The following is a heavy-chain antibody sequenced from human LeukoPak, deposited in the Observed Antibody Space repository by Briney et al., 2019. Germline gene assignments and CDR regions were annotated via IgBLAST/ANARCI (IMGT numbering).Heavy chain of an antibody. D-gene: IGHD3-3*01. Sequence: GGSLRLSYAASGFTFDDYTMHWVRQAPGKGLEWVSLISWDGGSTYYADSVKGRFTISRDNSKNSLYLQMNSLRTEDTALYYCAKDSHDFWSGYFDYWGQGTLVTVSS. CDR3: AKDSHDFWSGYFDY. CDR2: ISWDGGST. J-gene: IGHJ4*02. V-gene: IGHV3-43*01. CDR1: GFTFDDYT.